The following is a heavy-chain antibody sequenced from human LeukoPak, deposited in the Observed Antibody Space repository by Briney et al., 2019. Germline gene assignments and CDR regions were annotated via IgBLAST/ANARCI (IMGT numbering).Heavy chain of an antibody. J-gene: IGHJ4*02. CDR3: VRLPYSSGWYVSD. Sequence: PGGSLRLSCAASGFTFSDHYMDWVRQAPGKGLEWVGRTRNKANSYSTEYAASVKGRFTIPRDDSTNSLYLQMNSLKTEDTAVYYCVRLPYSSGWYVSDWGQGTLVTVSS. V-gene: IGHV3-72*01. CDR2: TRNKANSYST. D-gene: IGHD6-19*01. CDR1: GFTFSDHY.